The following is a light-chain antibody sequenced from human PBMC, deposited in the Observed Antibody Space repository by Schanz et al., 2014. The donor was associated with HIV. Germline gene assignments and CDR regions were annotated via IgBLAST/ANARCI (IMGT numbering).Light chain of an antibody. CDR1: QDLTRW. J-gene: IGKJ1*01. CDR3: QQSYSTTWT. V-gene: IGKV1-12*01. Sequence: DIQMTQSPSSVSASIGDRVTITCRASQDLTRWLAWYQQKPGKAPKLLIYAASTLQSGVPSRFSGSGSGTDFTLTISSLQPEDFATYYCQQSYSTTWTFGQGTKVEIK. CDR2: AAS.